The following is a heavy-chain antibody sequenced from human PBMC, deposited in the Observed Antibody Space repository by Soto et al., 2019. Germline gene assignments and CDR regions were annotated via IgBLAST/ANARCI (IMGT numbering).Heavy chain of an antibody. CDR3: ARGHRGSWQRTYFDY. CDR2: INHSGST. D-gene: IGHD6-13*01. Sequence: PSETLSLTCAVYGGSFSGYYWSWIRQPPGKGLEWIGEINHSGSTNYNPSLKSRVTISVDTSKNQFSLKLSSVTAADTAVYYCARGHRGSWQRTYFDYWGQGTLVTVSS. J-gene: IGHJ4*02. V-gene: IGHV4-34*01. CDR1: GGSFSGYY.